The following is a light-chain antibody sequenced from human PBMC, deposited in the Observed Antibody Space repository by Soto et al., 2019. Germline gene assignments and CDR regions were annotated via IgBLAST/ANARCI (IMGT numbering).Light chain of an antibody. CDR1: SSNIGSNP. CDR3: AAWDDSLSGYV. CDR2: SKN. J-gene: IGLJ1*01. Sequence: QSVLTQPPSASGTPGQRVTISCSGSSSNIGSNPVDWYQQFPGTAPKLLISSKNQRPSGVPDRFSGSKSGTSASLAISGLQSEDEAAYYCAAWDDSLSGYVFGTGTKLTVL. V-gene: IGLV1-44*01.